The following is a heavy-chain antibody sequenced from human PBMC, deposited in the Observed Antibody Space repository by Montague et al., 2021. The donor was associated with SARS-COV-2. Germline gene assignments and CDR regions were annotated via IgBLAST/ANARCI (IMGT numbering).Heavy chain of an antibody. Sequence: SLRLSCAASGFTFSSYATHWVRQAPGKGLEWVAVISTDGNKKYYADSVKGRFTISRDTSKNTLSLQLNSLRVEDAAVYYCAKGQGIGYSDFDYWGQGTLVTVSS. CDR3: AKGQGIGYSDFDY. CDR1: GFTFSSYA. CDR2: ISTDGNKK. D-gene: IGHD2-15*01. J-gene: IGHJ4*02. V-gene: IGHV3-30*04.